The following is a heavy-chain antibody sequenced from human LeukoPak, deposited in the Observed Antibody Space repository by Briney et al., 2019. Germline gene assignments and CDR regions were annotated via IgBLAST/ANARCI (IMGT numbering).Heavy chain of an antibody. D-gene: IGHD1-26*01. CDR2: INPSGGST. Sequence: VSVKVSCKTSGYSFTSYYIHWVRQAPGQGLEWMGIINPSGGSTTYAQKFRGRLTMASDTSTSTVYMELSSLRSEDTAMYYCARSSAYYNEADIWGQGTMVTVSS. CDR3: ARSSAYYNEADI. V-gene: IGHV1-46*01. J-gene: IGHJ3*02. CDR1: GYSFTSYY.